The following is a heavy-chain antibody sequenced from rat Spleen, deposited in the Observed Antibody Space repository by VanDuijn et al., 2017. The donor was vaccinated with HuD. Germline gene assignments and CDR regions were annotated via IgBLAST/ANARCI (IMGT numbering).Heavy chain of an antibody. CDR3: VRQDTSGYSNWFAY. D-gene: IGHD4-3*01. J-gene: IGHJ3*01. V-gene: IGHV5-25*01. CDR2: ISTGGGNT. CDR1: GFTFSDYY. Sequence: EVQLVESGGGLVQPGRSLKLSCAASGFTFSDYYMAWVRQAPTKGLEWVASISTGGGNTYYRDSVKGRVTISRDNAKSTLYLQMDSLRSEDTATYYCVRQDTSGYSNWFAYWGQGTLVTVSS.